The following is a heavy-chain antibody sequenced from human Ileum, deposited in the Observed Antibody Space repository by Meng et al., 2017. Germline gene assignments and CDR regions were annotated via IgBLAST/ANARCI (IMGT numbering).Heavy chain of an antibody. D-gene: IGHD6-6*01. J-gene: IGHJ4*02. CDR1: GLALSSLW. CDR2: IDTDGIGT. V-gene: IGHV3-74*01. CDR3: VRLGGSSPVDY. Sequence: EGQLVGSGEGLVHPVGSLVLSCAASGLALSSLWMHWVRQAPGKGLVWVSRIDTDGIGTTYADSVKGRFTISRDNAKNTQYLQMNSLRDEDTAVYYCVRLGGSSPVDYWGQGILVTVSS.